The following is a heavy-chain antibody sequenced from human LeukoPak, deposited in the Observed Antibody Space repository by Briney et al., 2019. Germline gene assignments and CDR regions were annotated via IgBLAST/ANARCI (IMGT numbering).Heavy chain of an antibody. CDR2: ISGSGDST. CDR3: ARASIVTYYDFWSGYSDNWFDP. V-gene: IGHV3-23*01. J-gene: IGHJ5*02. D-gene: IGHD3-3*01. CDR1: GFTFSSYA. Sequence: GGSLRLSCAASGFTFSSYAMSWVRQAPGKGLEWVSAISGSGDSTYYGDSVKGRFTISRDNSKNSLYLQMNSLRDEDTAVYYCARASIVTYYDFWSGYSDNWFDPWGQGTLVTVSS.